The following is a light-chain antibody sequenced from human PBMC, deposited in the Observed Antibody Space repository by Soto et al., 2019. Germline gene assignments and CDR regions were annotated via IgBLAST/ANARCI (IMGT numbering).Light chain of an antibody. CDR3: QQYFSYPRT. V-gene: IGKV4-1*01. CDR1: QTISYTSIHTTY. Sequence: DIVMTQSPDSLAVSLGERATISCKPSQTISYTSIHTTYLAWYQQRPGQPPKLLIYWASIRGSGVPDRLSGSGFGTDFTLTISSLQNEDVAVYYCQQYFSYPRTFGGGTKVDIK. CDR2: WAS. J-gene: IGKJ4*01.